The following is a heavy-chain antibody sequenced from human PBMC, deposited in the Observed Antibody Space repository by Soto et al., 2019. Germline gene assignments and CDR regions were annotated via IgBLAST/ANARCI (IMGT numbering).Heavy chain of an antibody. Sequence: QVQLVQSGAEVKKPGSSVKVSCKASGGTFSSYTISWVRQAPGQGLEWMGRIIPILGIANYAQKFQGRVTITADKSTSTAYMELSSLRSEDTAMYYCAREGGSGSYYYGMDVWGQGTTVTVSS. D-gene: IGHD3-10*01. CDR3: AREGGSGSYYYGMDV. CDR2: IIPILGIA. J-gene: IGHJ6*02. V-gene: IGHV1-69*08. CDR1: GGTFSSYT.